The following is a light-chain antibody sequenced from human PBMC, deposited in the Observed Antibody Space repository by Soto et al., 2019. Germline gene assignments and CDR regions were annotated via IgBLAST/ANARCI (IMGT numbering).Light chain of an antibody. V-gene: IGLV1-40*01. CDR3: QSYDGSLSGSV. Sequence: QAVVTQPPSVSGAPGQRVTIACTGSSSNIGSGYDVHWYQQLPGTAPKLLIFGNTNRPSGVPDRFFGSKSGTSGSLAITGLQAEDEADYYCQSYDGSLSGSVFGTGTKLTVL. CDR2: GNT. CDR1: SSNIGSGYD. J-gene: IGLJ1*01.